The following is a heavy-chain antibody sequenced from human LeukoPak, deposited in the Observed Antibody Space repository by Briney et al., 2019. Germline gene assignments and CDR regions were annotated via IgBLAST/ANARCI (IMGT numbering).Heavy chain of an antibody. V-gene: IGHV1-18*01. CDR1: GYTFTSYG. D-gene: IGHD3-3*01. CDR2: ISAYNGNT. J-gene: IGHJ5*02. Sequence: ASVKVSCKASGYTFTSYGISWVRQAPGQGLEWMGWISAYNGNTNYAQKLQGRVTMTTDTSTSTAYMELRSLRSDDTAVYYCAGHRGYYDFWIRDNWFDPWGQGTLVTVSS. CDR3: AGHRGYYDFWIRDNWFDP.